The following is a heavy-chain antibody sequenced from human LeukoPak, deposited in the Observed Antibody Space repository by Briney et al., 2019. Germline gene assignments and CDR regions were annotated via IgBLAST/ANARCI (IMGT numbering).Heavy chain of an antibody. CDR1: GFTFSNYA. Sequence: GGSLRLSCAASGFTFSNYAMTWVRQAPGRGLEWVSTISGSGGSTYYADSVKGRFTISRDTASDTVNLQMNSLRAEDTAVYYCAIDVEVCRIGACYWTTFDCWGQGTLVTVSS. V-gene: IGHV3-23*01. J-gene: IGHJ4*02. D-gene: IGHD2-21*02. CDR3: AIDVEVCRIGACYWTTFDC. CDR2: ISGSGGST.